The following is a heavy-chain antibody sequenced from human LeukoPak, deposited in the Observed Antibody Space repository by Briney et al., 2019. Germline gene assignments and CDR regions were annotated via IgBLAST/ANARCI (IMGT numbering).Heavy chain of an antibody. CDR1: GFTFTGYG. Sequence: GASVKVSFKASGFTFTGYGITWVRQAPGQGLEWVCWINVYSGDTNYAQNLQGRLTLTTDTSTSTAYMELMSLTSDDTAVYYCARDYGGTFFDHWGQGTLVIVSS. J-gene: IGHJ4*02. CDR2: INVYSGDT. V-gene: IGHV1-18*04. D-gene: IGHD4-23*01. CDR3: ARDYGGTFFDH.